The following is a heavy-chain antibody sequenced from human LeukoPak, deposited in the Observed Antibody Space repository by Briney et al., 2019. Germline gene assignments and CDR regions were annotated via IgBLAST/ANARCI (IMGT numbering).Heavy chain of an antibody. CDR2: INPNSGGT. CDR1: RYSFTDYY. V-gene: IGHV1-2*02. Sequence: ASVKVCCTASRYSFTDYYIHLVRQAPGQGMEWMGWINPNSGGTNYAQKFQGRVTMTRDTSISTAFMELSRLRSDDTAVYYCARLDDILTGYDYWGQGTLVTVSS. D-gene: IGHD3-9*01. CDR3: ARLDDILTGYDY. J-gene: IGHJ4*02.